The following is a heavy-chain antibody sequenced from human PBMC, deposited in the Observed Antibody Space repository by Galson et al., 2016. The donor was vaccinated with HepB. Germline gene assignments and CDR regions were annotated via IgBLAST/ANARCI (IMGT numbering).Heavy chain of an antibody. CDR2: IYSSGST. CDR3: ARIKYYDFWSGDYTGGFDP. V-gene: IGHV4-59*08. J-gene: IGHJ5*02. D-gene: IGHD3-3*01. CDR1: GGSISNYY. Sequence: SETLSLTCTVSGGSISNYYWTWIRQPPGKGLEWIGYIYSSGSTYYNPSLKSRVTISVDTSKNQFSLKLSSVTAADTAVYYCARIKYYDFWSGDYTGGFDPWGQGTLVTVSS.